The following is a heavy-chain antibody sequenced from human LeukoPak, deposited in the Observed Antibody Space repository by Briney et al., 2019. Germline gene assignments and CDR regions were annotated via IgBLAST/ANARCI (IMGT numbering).Heavy chain of an antibody. D-gene: IGHD6-13*01. V-gene: IGHV3-23*01. J-gene: IGHJ5*02. Sequence: TGGSLRLSCAASGFTFSNSWMSWVRQAPGKGLEWVSAISGSGGSTYYADSVKGRFTISRDNSKNTLYLQMNSLRAEDTAVYYCAKGAQKIAAAGVNWFDPWGQGTLVTVSS. CDR3: AKGAQKIAAAGVNWFDP. CDR1: GFTFSNSW. CDR2: ISGSGGST.